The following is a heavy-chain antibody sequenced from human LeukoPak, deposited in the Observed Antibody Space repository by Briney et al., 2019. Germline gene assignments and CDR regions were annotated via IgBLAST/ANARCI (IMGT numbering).Heavy chain of an antibody. CDR2: IYTTGST. D-gene: IGHD1-7*01. V-gene: IGHV4-61*02. Sequence: PSETLSLTCTVSGGSISSGSYYWSWIRQPAGKGLEWIGRIYTTGSTNYNPSLKSRLTISVDTSKNQFSLKLTSVTAAGTAVYYCALAGTGTTIDYWGQGTLVTVSS. J-gene: IGHJ4*02. CDR1: GGSISSGSYY. CDR3: ALAGTGTTIDY.